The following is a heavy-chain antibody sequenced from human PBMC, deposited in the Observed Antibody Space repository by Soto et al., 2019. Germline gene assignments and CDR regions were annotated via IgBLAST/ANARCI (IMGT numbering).Heavy chain of an antibody. CDR1: GGSISSGAYY. CDR2: ISHRGTA. D-gene: IGHD1-1*01. CDR3: VRVSETGTRWFDP. J-gene: IGHJ5*02. Sequence: SETLSLTCTVSGGSISSGAYYWGWIRQHPGKGLEWIGYISHRGTAYYTPSLKSRVSLSVDPSKSQFSLNVTSLTAADTAVYYCVRVSETGTRWFDPWGPGTLVTVSS. V-gene: IGHV4-31*03.